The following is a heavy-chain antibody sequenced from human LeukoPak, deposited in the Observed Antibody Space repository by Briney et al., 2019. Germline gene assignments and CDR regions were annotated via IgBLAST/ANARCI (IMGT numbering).Heavy chain of an antibody. J-gene: IGHJ4*02. Sequence: SETLSLTCTVSGGSISSYYWSWIRQPPGKGLEGIGYIYYSGSTNYNPSLKSRVTISVDTSKSQFSLKLSSVTAADTAVYYCARHGTVTTKGYYFDYWGQGTLVTVSS. D-gene: IGHD4-17*01. CDR3: ARHGTVTTKGYYFDY. V-gene: IGHV4-59*08. CDR1: GGSISSYY. CDR2: IYYSGST.